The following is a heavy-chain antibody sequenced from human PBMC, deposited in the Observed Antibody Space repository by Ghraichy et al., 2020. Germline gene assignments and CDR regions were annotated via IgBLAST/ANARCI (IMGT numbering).Heavy chain of an antibody. J-gene: IGHJ4*02. CDR3: ATFGGLIVVPAADY. Sequence: VKVSCKVSGYTLTELSMHWVRQAPGKGLEWMGGFDPEDGETIYAQRFQGRVTMTEDTSTDTAYLELRSLTSEDTAVYYCATFGGLIVVPAADYWGQGTLVTVSS. CDR1: GYTLTELS. CDR2: FDPEDGET. D-gene: IGHD2-2*01. V-gene: IGHV1-24*01.